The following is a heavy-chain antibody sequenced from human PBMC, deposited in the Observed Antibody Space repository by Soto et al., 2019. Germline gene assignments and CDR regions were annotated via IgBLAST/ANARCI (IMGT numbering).Heavy chain of an antibody. D-gene: IGHD3-10*01. Sequence: SVKVSCKASGDTFSFYTINWVRQAPGLGLEWMGRVNPILSMSNYAQKFQGRVTMTADKSTSTAYMELRSLRSEDTALYYCAKDLPGELLPTCFDSWGPGTLVTVSS. CDR1: GDTFSFYT. CDR2: VNPILSMS. V-gene: IGHV1-69*04. J-gene: IGHJ5*01. CDR3: AKDLPGELLPTCFDS.